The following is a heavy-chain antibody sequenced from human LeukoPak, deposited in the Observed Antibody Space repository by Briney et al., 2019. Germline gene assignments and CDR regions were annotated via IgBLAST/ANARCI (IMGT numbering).Heavy chain of an antibody. V-gene: IGHV3-9*01. CDR1: GFTFDDYA. CDR3: AKDGGEDIVVVPAAIGEYYYYYYGMDV. Sequence: SGGSLRLSCAASGFTFDDYAMHWVRQAPGKGLEWVSGISWNSGSIGYADSVKGRFTISRDNAKNSLYLQMNSLRAEDTALYYCAKDGGEDIVVVPAAIGEYYYYYYGMDVWGQGTTVTVSS. J-gene: IGHJ6*02. D-gene: IGHD2-2*01. CDR2: ISWNSGSI.